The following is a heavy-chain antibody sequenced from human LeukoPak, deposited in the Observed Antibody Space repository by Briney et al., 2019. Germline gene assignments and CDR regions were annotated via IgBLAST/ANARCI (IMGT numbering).Heavy chain of an antibody. CDR2: INQDGNEK. J-gene: IGHJ6*03. D-gene: IGHD3-3*01. V-gene: IGHV3-7*03. Sequence: GGSLRLSCAASGFTFSSYWMSWVRQAPGKGLEWVANINQDGNEKYYVDSVKGRFTISRDNAKYSLYLQMNSLRSDDTAVYYCARQERITISGVDPGYMDVWGKGTTVTVSS. CDR3: ARQERITISGVDPGYMDV. CDR1: GFTFSSYW.